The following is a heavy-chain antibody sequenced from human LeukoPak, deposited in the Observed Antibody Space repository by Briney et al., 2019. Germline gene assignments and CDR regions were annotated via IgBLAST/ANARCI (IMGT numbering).Heavy chain of an antibody. Sequence: GGSLRLSCAASGFTFSSYWMSWVRQAPGKGLEWVANIKQDGSEKYYVDSVKGRFTISRDNAKNSLYLQMNSLRAEDTAVYYCARVAPTVTEYFDAFDIWGQGTMVTVSS. D-gene: IGHD4-17*01. CDR1: GFTFSSYW. CDR3: ARVAPTVTEYFDAFDI. V-gene: IGHV3-7*01. CDR2: IKQDGSEK. J-gene: IGHJ3*02.